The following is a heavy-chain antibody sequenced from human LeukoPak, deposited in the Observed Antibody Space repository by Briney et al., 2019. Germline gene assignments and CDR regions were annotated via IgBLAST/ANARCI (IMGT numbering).Heavy chain of an antibody. CDR3: ARVPSASAYHYMDV. D-gene: IGHD6-13*01. J-gene: IGHJ6*03. CDR2: TYYTGST. V-gene: IGHV4-59*01. CDR1: GGSISSYY. Sequence: SETLSLTCTVSGGSISSYYWSWIRQPPGKGLEWIGCTYYTGSTNHNPSLKSRVTISVDTSENQFSLKMSSVTAADTAVYYCARVPSASAYHYMDVWGKGTTVTVSS.